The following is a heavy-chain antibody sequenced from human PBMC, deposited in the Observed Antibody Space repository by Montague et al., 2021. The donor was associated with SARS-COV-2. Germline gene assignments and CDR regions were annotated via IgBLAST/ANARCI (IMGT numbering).Heavy chain of an antibody. Sequence: SETLSLTCSVSGVTVSSHSYYWSWIRQPPGKGLEWIGYISNTGSTXYNTSLKSRVTISLDTSKNEFSLQMTSVTAADTAVYYCARSSVAVSTIPLLESWGQGALVIVSS. V-gene: IGHV4-61*01. CDR3: ARSSVAVSTIPLLES. D-gene: IGHD3-3*01. CDR2: ISNTGST. J-gene: IGHJ1*01. CDR1: GVTVSSHSYY.